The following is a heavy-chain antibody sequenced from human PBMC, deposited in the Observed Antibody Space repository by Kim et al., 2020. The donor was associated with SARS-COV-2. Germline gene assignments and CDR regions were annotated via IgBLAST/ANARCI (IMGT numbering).Heavy chain of an antibody. V-gene: IGHV3-21*01. CDR1: GFTFSSYS. D-gene: IGHD4-17*01. CDR2: SSSSSSYI. J-gene: IGHJ5*02. CDR3: ARAPSPFASADYGEYGVGDAYAS. Sequence: GGSLRLSCAASGFTFSSYSMNWVRQAPGKGLEWVSSSSSSSSYIYYADSVKGRFTISRDNAKNSLYLQMNSLRAEDTAVYYCARAPSPFASADYGEYGVGDAYASWGQGTLVTVSS.